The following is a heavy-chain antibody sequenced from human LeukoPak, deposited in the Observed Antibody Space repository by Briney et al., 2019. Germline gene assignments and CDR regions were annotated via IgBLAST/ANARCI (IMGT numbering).Heavy chain of an antibody. CDR3: AKTINYYPDY. CDR1: GFIFKNYG. J-gene: IGHJ4*02. Sequence: GGSLRLSCEASGFIFKNYGMHRVRQAPGKGLEWVAIIWYDGSNEYYAESVKGRFTISRDNFKNTLYLQMNSLRAEDTALYYCAKTINYYPDYWGQGTLVTVSS. D-gene: IGHD3-10*01. V-gene: IGHV3-33*06. CDR2: IWYDGSNE.